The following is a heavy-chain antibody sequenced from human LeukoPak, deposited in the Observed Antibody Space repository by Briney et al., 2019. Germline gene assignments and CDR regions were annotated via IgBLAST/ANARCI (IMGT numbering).Heavy chain of an antibody. CDR3: ARGRLRYYYDSSGYYSDAFDI. J-gene: IGHJ3*02. Sequence: GSLRLSCAASGFTFSTYEINWVRQPPGKGLEWIGEINHSGSTNYNPSLKSRVTISVDTSKNQFSLKLSSVTAADTAVYYCARGRLRYYYDSSGYYSDAFDIWGQGTMVTVSS. CDR1: GFTFSTYE. V-gene: IGHV4-34*01. CDR2: INHSGST. D-gene: IGHD3-22*01.